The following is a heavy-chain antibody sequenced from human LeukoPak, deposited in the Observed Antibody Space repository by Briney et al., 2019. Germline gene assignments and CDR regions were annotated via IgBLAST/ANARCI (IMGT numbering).Heavy chain of an antibody. CDR3: ARALRYYGSGSYYS. CDR2: MNPNSGNT. V-gene: IGHV1-8*01. Sequence: ASVKVSCKASGYTFTSYDINWVRQATGQGLEWMGWMNPNSGNTGYAQKFQGRVTMTRNTSISTAYMELSSLRSGDTAVYYCARALRYYGSGSYYSWGQGTLVTVSS. J-gene: IGHJ4*02. CDR1: GYTFTSYD. D-gene: IGHD3-10*01.